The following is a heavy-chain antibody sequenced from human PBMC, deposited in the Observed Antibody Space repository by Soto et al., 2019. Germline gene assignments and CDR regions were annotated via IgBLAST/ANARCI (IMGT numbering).Heavy chain of an antibody. CDR1: GGSISSGDYY. Sequence: PSETLSLTCTVSGGSISSGDYYWSWIRQPPGKGLEWIGYIYYSGSTYYNPSLKSRVTISVDTSKNRFSLKLSSVTAADTAVYYCARESGDYSEPYGMDVWGQGTTVTVSS. J-gene: IGHJ6*02. V-gene: IGHV4-30-4*01. D-gene: IGHD4-17*01. CDR3: ARESGDYSEPYGMDV. CDR2: IYYSGST.